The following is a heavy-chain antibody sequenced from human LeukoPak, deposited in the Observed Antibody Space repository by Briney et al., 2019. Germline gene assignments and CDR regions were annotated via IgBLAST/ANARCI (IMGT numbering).Heavy chain of an antibody. V-gene: IGHV1-2*02. J-gene: IGHJ3*02. CDR2: IHPNSDDT. Sequence: ASVKVSCKASGYTFTGYYMHWVRQAPGQGLEWMGWIHPNSDDTNYAQKFQGRVTMSRDTSISTGYMALSRLRFDDTAVYYCARARFSYDSSAYNAFDIWGQGTMVTVSS. CDR3: ARARFSYDSSAYNAFDI. CDR1: GYTFTGYY. D-gene: IGHD3-22*01.